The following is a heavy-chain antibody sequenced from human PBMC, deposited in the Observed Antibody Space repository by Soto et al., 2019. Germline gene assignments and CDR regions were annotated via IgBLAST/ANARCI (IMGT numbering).Heavy chain of an antibody. D-gene: IGHD1-26*01. CDR3: AKVGPSYYYGMDV. V-gene: IGHV3-23*01. CDR2: VSGSSRTI. CDR1: GLDFKSEV. Sequence: GGSLRLYCAASGLDFKSEVMCWVRQAPSKGLEWVSAVSGSSRTIYHEDSLRGRFAISSANSKNSLYLQLNHLRVDDTDVYYCAKVGPSYYYGMDVWGQGTRVTV. J-gene: IGHJ6*02.